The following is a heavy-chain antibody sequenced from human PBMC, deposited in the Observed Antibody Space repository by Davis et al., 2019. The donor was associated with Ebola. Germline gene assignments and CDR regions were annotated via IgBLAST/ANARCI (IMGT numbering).Heavy chain of an antibody. CDR1: GFTVRSNY. Sequence: GESLKISCAASGFTVRSNYMSWVRQAPGKGLEWVSVIYSGGSTYYADSVKGRFTISRHNSKNTLYLQMNSLRAEDTAVYYCARDSRVGAFDIWGQGTMVTVSS. CDR2: IYSGGST. D-gene: IGHD3-16*01. CDR3: ARDSRVGAFDI. J-gene: IGHJ3*02. V-gene: IGHV3-53*04.